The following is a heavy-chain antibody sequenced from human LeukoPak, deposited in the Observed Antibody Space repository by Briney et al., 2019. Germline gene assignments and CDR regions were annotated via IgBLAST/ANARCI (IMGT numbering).Heavy chain of an antibody. Sequence: GGSLRLSCAASGFTFSSYAMHWVRQTPGMGLEYVSGISTNGGSTYYANSVKGRFTISRDNSKNTLYLQMGSLRAEDMAVYYCARTAAAGALDYWGQGTLVTVSS. CDR1: GFTFSSYA. J-gene: IGHJ4*02. D-gene: IGHD6-13*01. CDR3: ARTAAAGALDY. CDR2: ISTNGGST. V-gene: IGHV3-64*01.